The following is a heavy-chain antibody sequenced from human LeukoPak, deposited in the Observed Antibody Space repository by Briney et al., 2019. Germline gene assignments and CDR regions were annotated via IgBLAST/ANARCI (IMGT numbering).Heavy chain of an antibody. CDR1: GFTFSSYW. J-gene: IGHJ5*02. V-gene: IGHV3-74*01. CDR3: TREGLDP. D-gene: IGHD2-21*01. CDR2: IDSDGTGT. Sequence: SGGSLRLSCAASGFTFSSYWMHWVRQAPGKGLVWVTPIDSDGTGTIYADSVRGRFTISRDNAKNTMYLQMSSLGAEDTAVYYCTREGLDPWGQGTLVTVSS.